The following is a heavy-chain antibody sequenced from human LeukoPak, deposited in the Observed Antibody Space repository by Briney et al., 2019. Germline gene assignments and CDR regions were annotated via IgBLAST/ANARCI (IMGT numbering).Heavy chain of an antibody. D-gene: IGHD3-22*01. Sequence: PSETLSLTCTVSGGSISSSSYYWGGIRQPPEKGLEWIGSIYYSGSTYYNPSLKSRVTISVDTSKNQFSLKLSAVTAADTAVYYCALTYYYDSSGYYYDYWGQGTLVTVSS. CDR1: GGSISSSSYY. CDR2: IYYSGST. CDR3: ALTYYYDSSGYYYDY. J-gene: IGHJ4*02. V-gene: IGHV4-39*01.